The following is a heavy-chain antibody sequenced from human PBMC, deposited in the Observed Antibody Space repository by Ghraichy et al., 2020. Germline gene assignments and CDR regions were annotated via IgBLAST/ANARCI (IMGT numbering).Heavy chain of an antibody. J-gene: IGHJ4*02. V-gene: IGHV4-31*03. CDR3: ARDLDSYGINFDY. D-gene: IGHD5-18*01. CDR2: IYYSGST. CDR1: GGSISSGGYY. Sequence: SETLSLTCTVSGGSISSGGYYWSWIRQHPGKGLEWIGYIYYSGSTYYNPSLKSRVTISVDTSKNQFSLKLSSVTAADTAVYYCARDLDSYGINFDYWGQGTLVTVSS.